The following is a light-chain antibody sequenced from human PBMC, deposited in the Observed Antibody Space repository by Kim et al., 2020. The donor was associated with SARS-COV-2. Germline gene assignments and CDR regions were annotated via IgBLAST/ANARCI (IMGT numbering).Light chain of an antibody. V-gene: IGLV3-19*01. CDR3: SSRDSNGYVL. CDR2: GKN. J-gene: IGLJ2*01. Sequence: SSELTQDPAVSVALGQTVRITCQGDSVRSYYASWYQQKLGQAPIVVISGKNNRPSGIPDRFSGSSSGNTASLTITGAQAEDEADYCCSSRDSNGYVLFGGGTKLTVL. CDR1: SVRSYY.